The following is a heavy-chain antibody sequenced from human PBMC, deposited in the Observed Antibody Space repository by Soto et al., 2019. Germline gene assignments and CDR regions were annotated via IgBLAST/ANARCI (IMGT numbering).Heavy chain of an antibody. V-gene: IGHV1-8*02. CDR3: AREGERDTGLNFYYYLHGMDA. CDR1: EYSVTSYH. Sequence: KVTRKAFEYSVTSYHSSRVRQATGQGPHCMGWMNPNSGNTGYAQKFQGRVTMTRNTYISTAYMEMSSLRSEDTAVYYCAREGERDTGLNFYYYLHGMDAWGQGTRVTVSS. J-gene: IGHJ6*02. D-gene: IGHD1-1*01. CDR2: MNPNSGNT.